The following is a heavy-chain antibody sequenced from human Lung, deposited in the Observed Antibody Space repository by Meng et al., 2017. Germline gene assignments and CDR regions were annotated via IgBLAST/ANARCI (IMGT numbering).Heavy chain of an antibody. J-gene: IGHJ4*02. CDR3: ARDEDISAAGKLFGDY. CDR1: GYNFPDYY. Sequence: QVQLVQSGAELTKPGASVKVSCKPSGYNFPDYYIHWVRRAPGQGLEWMGRINPKSGDTHYAQKFQARVTMTGDTSISTAYMELSGLRSDDTAMYYCARDEDISAAGKLFGDYWGQGTLVTVSS. D-gene: IGHD6-25*01. CDR2: INPKSGDT. V-gene: IGHV1-2*06.